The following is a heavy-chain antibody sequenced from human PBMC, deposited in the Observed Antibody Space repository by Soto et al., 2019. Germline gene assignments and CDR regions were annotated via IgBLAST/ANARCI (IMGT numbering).Heavy chain of an antibody. Sequence: ASVKVSCKVSGYTLTELSMHWVRQAPGKGLEWMGGFDPEDGETIYAQKFQGRVTRTGDTSADTACMELRSLRSEDTAVYSCATVPPGIAAAGPHDAFDIWGQGTMVTV. CDR3: ATVPPGIAAAGPHDAFDI. V-gene: IGHV1-24*01. J-gene: IGHJ3*02. CDR2: FDPEDGET. D-gene: IGHD6-13*01. CDR1: GYTLTELS.